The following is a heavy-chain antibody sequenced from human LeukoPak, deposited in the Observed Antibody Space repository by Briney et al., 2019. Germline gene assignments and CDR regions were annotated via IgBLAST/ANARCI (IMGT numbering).Heavy chain of an antibody. CDR2: ISGSGGST. J-gene: IGHJ6*04. CDR3: AKPSGRGHYFYYYGMDV. V-gene: IGHV3-23*01. CDR1: GFTFSSYA. Sequence: GGSLRLSCAASGFTFSSYAMSWVRQAPGKGLKWVSAISGSGGSTYYADSVKGRFTISRDNSKNTLYLQMNSLRAEDTAVYYCAKPSGRGHYFYYYGMDVWGKGTTVTVYS.